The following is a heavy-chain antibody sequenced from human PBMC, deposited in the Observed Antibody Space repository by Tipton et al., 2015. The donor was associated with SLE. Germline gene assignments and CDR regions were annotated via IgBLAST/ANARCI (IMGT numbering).Heavy chain of an antibody. Sequence: TLSLTCSVSGASVSSFCWNWIRQSPGKGLEWIACVCNSVSTNYDPSLKSRGTISVDTSKNHFSLELTSVTAADTAVYYCARGFLYDGFQVWGQGTLVTVPS. V-gene: IGHV4-59*08. D-gene: IGHD2-2*02. CDR1: GASVSSFC. J-gene: IGHJ1*01. CDR2: VCNSVST. CDR3: ARGFLYDGFQV.